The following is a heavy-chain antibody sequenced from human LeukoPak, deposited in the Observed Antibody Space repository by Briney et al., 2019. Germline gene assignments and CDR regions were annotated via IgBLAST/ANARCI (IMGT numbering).Heavy chain of an antibody. CDR2: IYHSGST. CDR1: GYSISSGYY. D-gene: IGHD5-18*01. CDR3: ARIRGYSYGGAFDI. J-gene: IGHJ3*02. Sequence: SETLSLTCAVSGYSISSGYYWGWIRQPPGKGLEWIGSIYHSGSTYYNPSLKSRVTISVDTSKNQFSLKLSSVTAADTAVYYCARIRGYSYGGAFDIWGQGTMVTVSS. V-gene: IGHV4-38-2*01.